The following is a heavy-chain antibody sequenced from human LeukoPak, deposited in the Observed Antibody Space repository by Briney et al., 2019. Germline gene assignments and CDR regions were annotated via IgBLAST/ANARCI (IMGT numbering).Heavy chain of an antibody. J-gene: IGHJ4*02. Sequence: GGSLRLSCAASGFTFSSYSVNWVRQAPGKGLEWVSYISGSSTTIYYADSVKGRFTISRDNAKNSLYLQMNSLRAEDTAVYYCARDPGYSSGWYGGYWGQGTLVTVSS. V-gene: IGHV3-48*01. CDR3: ARDPGYSSGWYGGY. CDR2: ISGSSTTI. CDR1: GFTFSSYS. D-gene: IGHD6-19*01.